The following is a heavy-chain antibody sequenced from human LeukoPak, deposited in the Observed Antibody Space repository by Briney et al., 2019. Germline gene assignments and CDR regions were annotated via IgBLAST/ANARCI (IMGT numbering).Heavy chain of an antibody. CDR3: ATTPYSLRVSGGSLYYFDY. CDR2: AYRRGRT. CDR1: GYPITSSYY. Sequence: SETLSLTCAVSGYPITSSYYWGWIRQSPEKGLGWIGRAYRRGRTYYNLSLKGRVTISVDTSKDQFSLRLSPVTAADTAVYYCATTPYSLRVSGGSLYYFDYWGQGSLVTVSS. V-gene: IGHV4-38-2*01. D-gene: IGHD2-15*01. J-gene: IGHJ4*02.